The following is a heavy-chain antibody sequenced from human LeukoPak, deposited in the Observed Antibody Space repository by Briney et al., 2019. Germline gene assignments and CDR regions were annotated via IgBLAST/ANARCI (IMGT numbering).Heavy chain of an antibody. D-gene: IGHD6-19*01. CDR2: ISHSGTSI. CDR3: ARGRAVAGSHYGMDV. V-gene: IGHV3-48*03. J-gene: IGHJ6*04. Sequence: GGSLRLSCATSGFTFSSYEMNWVRQAPGKGLEWVSYISHSGTSIYYADSEKGRFTFSRDNAKNSLFLQMNSLRAEDTAVYYCARGRAVAGSHYGMDVWGKGTTVTVSS. CDR1: GFTFSSYE.